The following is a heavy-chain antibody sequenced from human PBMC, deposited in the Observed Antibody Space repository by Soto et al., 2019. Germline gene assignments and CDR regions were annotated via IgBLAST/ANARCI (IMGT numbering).Heavy chain of an antibody. J-gene: IGHJ5*02. CDR2: INHSGST. CDR3: ARRTGITIFGVVRGWFDP. CDR1: GGSFSGYY. D-gene: IGHD3-3*01. V-gene: IGHV4-34*01. Sequence: SETLSLTCAVYGGSFSGYYWSWIRQPPGKGLEWIGEINHSGSTNYNPSLKSRVTISVDTSKNQFSLKLSSVTAADTAVYYCARRTGITIFGVVRGWFDPWGQGTLVTVSS.